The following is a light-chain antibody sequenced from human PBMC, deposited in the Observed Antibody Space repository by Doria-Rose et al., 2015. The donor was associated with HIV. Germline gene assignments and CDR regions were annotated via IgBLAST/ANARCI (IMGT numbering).Light chain of an antibody. CDR2: DGS. J-gene: IGKJ1*01. CDR3: HQYGTSWT. Sequence: EIVLTQSPGTLSLSPRERATLSCRASQSFSSTYLAWYQQKPGQAPSLLIYDGSTRATGIPDRFSASGSGTDFTLTINRLEPEDFVLYYCHQYGTSWTFGQGTKVEI. CDR1: QSFSSTY. V-gene: IGKV3-20*01.